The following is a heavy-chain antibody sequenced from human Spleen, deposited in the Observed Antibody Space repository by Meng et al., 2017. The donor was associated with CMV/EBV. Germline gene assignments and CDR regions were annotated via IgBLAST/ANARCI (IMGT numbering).Heavy chain of an antibody. CDR2: INPISGDT. D-gene: IGHD2/OR15-2a*01. V-gene: IGHV1-2*02. Sequence: ASVKVSCKASGYTFTAHYMHWVRQAPGQGLEWLGWINPISGDTNLAQKFQGRVTMTRDRSTSTAYMQLIRLRSDDTAVYYCARDRFSAMDVWGQGTTVTVSS. CDR1: GYTFTAHY. J-gene: IGHJ6*02. CDR3: ARDRFSAMDV.